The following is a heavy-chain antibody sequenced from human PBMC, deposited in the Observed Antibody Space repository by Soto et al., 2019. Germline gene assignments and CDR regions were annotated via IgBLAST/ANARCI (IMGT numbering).Heavy chain of an antibody. J-gene: IGHJ5*02. CDR3: ARRGGSTWFNGFDP. CDR2: IKEDGSEK. Sequence: GGSLRLSCAASGFTFSSYWMSWIRQAPGKGLEWVANIKEDGSEKYYVDSVKGRFTISRDNAKNSLYLQMNSLRADDTAVYYCARRGGSTWFNGFDPWGQGTLVTVSS. D-gene: IGHD6-13*01. V-gene: IGHV3-7*01. CDR1: GFTFSSYW.